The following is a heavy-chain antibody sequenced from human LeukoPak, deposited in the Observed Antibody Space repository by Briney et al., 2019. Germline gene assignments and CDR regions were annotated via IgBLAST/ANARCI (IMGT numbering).Heavy chain of an antibody. Sequence: GGSLRLTCAASGFIFSSYEMNWVRQAPGKGLEYVSAISSNGGSTYYANSVKGRFTISRDNSKNTLYLQMGSLRAEDMAVYYCARADSELSPISFDYWGQGTLVTVSS. CDR2: ISSNGGST. V-gene: IGHV3-64*01. CDR1: GFIFSSYE. CDR3: ARADSELSPISFDY. D-gene: IGHD1-7*01. J-gene: IGHJ4*02.